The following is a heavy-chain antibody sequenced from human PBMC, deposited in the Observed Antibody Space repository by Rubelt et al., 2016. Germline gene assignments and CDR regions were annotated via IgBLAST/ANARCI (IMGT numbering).Heavy chain of an antibody. CDR3: ARDSYSSSGKAFFDH. CDR1: GFTSSSYA. CDR2: IWYDGSNK. V-gene: IGHV3-33*01. D-gene: IGHD6-13*01. J-gene: IGHJ4*02. Sequence: VKLVESGGGLVQPGGSLRLSCATSGFTSSSYALHWVRQAAGKGLEWVAVIWYDGSNKNYADSVKGRFIISRDNSKNTLYLQMNSLRDEDTAVYYCARDSYSSSGKAFFDHWGQGALVTVSS.